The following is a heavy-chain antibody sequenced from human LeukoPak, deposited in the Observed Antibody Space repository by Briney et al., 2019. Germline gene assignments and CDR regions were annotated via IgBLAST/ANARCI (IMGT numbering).Heavy chain of an antibody. CDR2: IYSGGST. J-gene: IGHJ4*02. CDR1: GFTVSSNY. Sequence: PEGSLRLSCAASGFTVSSNYMSWVRQAPGKGLEWVSVIYSGGSTYYADSVKGRFTISRDNSKNTLYLQMNSLRAEDTAVYYCARGLITIFGVVTPPDYWGQGTLVTVSS. D-gene: IGHD3-3*01. V-gene: IGHV3-66*01. CDR3: ARGLITIFGVVTPPDY.